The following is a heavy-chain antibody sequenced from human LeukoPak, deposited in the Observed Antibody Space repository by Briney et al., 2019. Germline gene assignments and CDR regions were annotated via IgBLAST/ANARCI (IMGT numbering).Heavy chain of an antibody. CDR1: GYSFTSYW. CDR2: IYPGDFDT. D-gene: IGHD4-17*01. CDR3: ARRAVTTGYFDY. J-gene: IGHJ4*02. V-gene: IGHV5-51*01. Sequence: GESLKISCKGSGYSFTSYWIAWVRQMPGKGLEWMGIIYPGDFDTRYSPSFQGQVTISADKSISTAYLQWSSLKASDTAVYYYARRAVTTGYFDYWGQGSLVTLSS.